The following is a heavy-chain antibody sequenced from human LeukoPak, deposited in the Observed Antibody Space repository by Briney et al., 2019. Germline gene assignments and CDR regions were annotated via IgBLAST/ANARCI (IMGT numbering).Heavy chain of an antibody. CDR1: GGTFSHCV. D-gene: IGHD2-2*02. Sequence: SVKVSCKAPGGTFSHCVFSWVRQAPEQGLEWMGGIVPVFGTVSYAQKFQDRVTITADDFTTTAYMELSSLRYEDTAVYYCARWAGTCTIASCYTPLDYWGQGTLVTVSS. J-gene: IGHJ4*02. CDR3: ARWAGTCTIASCYTPLDY. V-gene: IGHV1-69*13. CDR2: IVPVFGTV.